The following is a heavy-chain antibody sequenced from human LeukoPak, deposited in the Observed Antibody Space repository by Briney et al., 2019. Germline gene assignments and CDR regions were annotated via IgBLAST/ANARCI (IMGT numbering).Heavy chain of an antibody. J-gene: IGHJ5*02. CDR2: IYYSGST. V-gene: IGHV4-39*01. CDR3: ARPQLLWFGRPTACRFDP. D-gene: IGHD3-10*01. Sequence: PSETLSLTCTVSGGSISSSSYYWGWIRQPPGKGLEWIGSIYYSGSTYYNPSLKSRVTISVDTSKNQFSLKLSSVTAADTAVYYCARPQLLWFGRPTACRFDPWGQGTLVTVSS. CDR1: GGSISSSSYY.